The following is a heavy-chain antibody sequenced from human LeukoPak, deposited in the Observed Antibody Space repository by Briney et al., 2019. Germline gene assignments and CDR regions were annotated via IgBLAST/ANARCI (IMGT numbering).Heavy chain of an antibody. V-gene: IGHV3-48*02. CDR1: GFTFSSYS. D-gene: IGHD3-3*01. J-gene: IGHJ5*02. CDR3: ARVHYVFWSGYYANNWFDP. Sequence: PGGSLRLSCAASGFTFSSYSMNWVRQAPGKGLEWVSYISSSSSTIYYADSVKGRFTISRDNAKNSLYLQMNSLRDEDTAVYYCARVHYVFWSGYYANNWFDPWGQGTLVTVSS. CDR2: ISSSSSTI.